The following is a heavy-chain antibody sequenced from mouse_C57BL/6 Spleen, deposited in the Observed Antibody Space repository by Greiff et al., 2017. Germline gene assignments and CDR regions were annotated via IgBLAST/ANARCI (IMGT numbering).Heavy chain of an antibody. J-gene: IGHJ2*01. CDR3: ARSGGYDGYYDY. V-gene: IGHV1-64*01. CDR2: IHPNSGST. CDR1: GYTFTSYW. Sequence: QVQLQQPGAELVKPGASVKLSCKASGYTFTSYWMHWVKQRPGQGLEWIGMIHPNSGSTNYNEKFKSKATLTVDKSSSTAYMQLSSLTSEDSAVYYCARSGGYDGYYDYWGQGTTLTVSS. D-gene: IGHD2-3*01.